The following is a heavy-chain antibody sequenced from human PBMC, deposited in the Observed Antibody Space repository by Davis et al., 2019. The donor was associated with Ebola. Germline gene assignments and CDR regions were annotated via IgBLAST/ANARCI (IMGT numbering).Heavy chain of an antibody. Sequence: ASVKVSCKASGYTFTGYYMHWVRQAPGQGLEWMRWINPNSGGTNYAQKFQGWVTMTRDTSISTAYMELSRLRSDDTAVYYCARGFYSSSWWFDYWGQGTLVTVSS. CDR1: GYTFTGYY. CDR3: ARGFYSSSWWFDY. D-gene: IGHD6-13*01. CDR2: INPNSGGT. J-gene: IGHJ4*02. V-gene: IGHV1-2*04.